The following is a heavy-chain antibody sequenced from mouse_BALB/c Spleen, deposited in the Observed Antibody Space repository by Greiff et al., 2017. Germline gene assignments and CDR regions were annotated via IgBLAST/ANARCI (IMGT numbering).Heavy chain of an antibody. V-gene: IGHV1-54*01. J-gene: IGHJ1*01. CDR2: INPGSGGT. CDR3: ARWLLRSWYFDV. Sequence: VKLQESGAELVRPGTSVKVSCKASGYAFTNYLIEWVKQRPGQGLEWIGVINPGSGGTNYNEKFKGKATLTADKSSSTAYMQLSSLTSDDSAVYFCARWLLRSWYFDVWGAGTTVTVSS. D-gene: IGHD1-1*01. CDR1: GYAFTNYL.